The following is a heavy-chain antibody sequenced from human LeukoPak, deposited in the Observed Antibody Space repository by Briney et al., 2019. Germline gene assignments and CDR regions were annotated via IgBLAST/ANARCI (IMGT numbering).Heavy chain of an antibody. CDR1: GFTFSLYN. D-gene: IGHD3-10*02. CDR2: ISTSNTNI. CDR3: AELGITMIGGV. J-gene: IGHJ6*04. V-gene: IGHV3-48*01. Sequence: GGSLRLSCAASGFTFSLYNMNWVRQAPGKGLEWASYISTSNTNIYYADSVKGRFTISRDNAKNSLYLQMNSLRAEDTAVYYCAELGITMIGGVWGKETTVTISS.